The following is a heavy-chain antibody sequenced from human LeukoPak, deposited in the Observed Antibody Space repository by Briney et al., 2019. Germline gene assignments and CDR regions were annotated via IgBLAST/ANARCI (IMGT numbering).Heavy chain of an antibody. CDR2: ISYDGSNK. V-gene: IGHV3-30*18. D-gene: IGHD5-12*01. Sequence: GRSLRLSCAASGFTFSSYCMHWVRQAPGKGLEWVAVISYDGSNKYYADSVKGRFTISRDNSKNTLYLQMNSLRAEDTAVYYCAKDQSGYDSGIDYWGQGALVTVSS. CDR1: GFTFSSYC. CDR3: AKDQSGYDSGIDY. J-gene: IGHJ4*02.